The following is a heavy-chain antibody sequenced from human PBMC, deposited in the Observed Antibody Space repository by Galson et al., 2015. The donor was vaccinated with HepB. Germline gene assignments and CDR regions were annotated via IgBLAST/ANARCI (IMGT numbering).Heavy chain of an antibody. V-gene: IGHV3-48*03. D-gene: IGHD1-26*01. CDR1: GFIFSSYE. CDR2: ISSSADNI. J-gene: IGHJ6*04. CDR3: ARERSGTYGAFEL. Sequence: SLRLSCAASGFIFSSYEMTWVCQAPGKGLEWVSYISSSADNIYYAHSVKGRFTISSDNAKNSLYMQMNSLRAEDTAVYYCARERSGTYGAFELWGKGTTGTVSS.